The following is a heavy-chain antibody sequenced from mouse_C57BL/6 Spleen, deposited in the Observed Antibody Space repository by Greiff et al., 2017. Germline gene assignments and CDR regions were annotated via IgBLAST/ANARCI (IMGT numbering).Heavy chain of an antibody. CDR1: GFTFSSYT. D-gene: IGHD2-1*01. V-gene: IGHV5-9*01. Sequence: EVKVVESGGGLVKPGGSLKLSCAASGFTFSSYTMSWVRQTPEKRLEWVATISGGGGNTYYPDSVKGRFTISRDNAKNTLYLQMSSLRSEDTALYYCERHYGNYGSLDVWGTGTTVTVSS. J-gene: IGHJ1*03. CDR3: ERHYGNYGSLDV. CDR2: ISGGGGNT.